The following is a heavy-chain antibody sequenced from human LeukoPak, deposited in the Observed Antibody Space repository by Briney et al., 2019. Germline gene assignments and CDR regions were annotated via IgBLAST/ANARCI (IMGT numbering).Heavy chain of an antibody. V-gene: IGHV4-39*07. J-gene: IGHJ4*02. CDR1: GGSISSSSYY. CDR2: IYYSGST. CDR3: ARGPFYDYVWGSYLPYYFDY. Sequence: SETLSLTCTVSGGSISSSSYYWGWIRQPPGKGLEWIGSIYYSGSTYYNPSLKSRVTISVDTSKNQFSLKLSSVTAADTAVYYCARGPFYDYVWGSYLPYYFDYWGQGTLVTVSS. D-gene: IGHD3-16*02.